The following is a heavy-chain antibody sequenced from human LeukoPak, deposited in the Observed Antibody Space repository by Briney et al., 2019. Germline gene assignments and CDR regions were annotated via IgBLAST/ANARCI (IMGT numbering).Heavy chain of an antibody. CDR3: ARESSPEDAFDI. CDR1: GFTFSTYS. J-gene: IGHJ3*02. Sequence: PGGSLRLSCVDSGFTFSTYSMNWVRQAPGKGLEWVSSISSSSSYIYYGDSVKGRFTISRDNAKNSLYLQMNSLRAEDTAVYYCARESSPEDAFDIWGQGTMVTVSS. V-gene: IGHV3-21*01. D-gene: IGHD1-14*01. CDR2: ISSSSSYI.